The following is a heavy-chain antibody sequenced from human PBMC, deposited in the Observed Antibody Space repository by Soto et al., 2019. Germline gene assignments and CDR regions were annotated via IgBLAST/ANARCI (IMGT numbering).Heavy chain of an antibody. D-gene: IGHD6-19*01. V-gene: IGHV3-73*02. CDR3: TRIPEGHIKQWLVRGLLYFDY. Sequence: EVQLVESGGGLVQPGGSLKLSCAASGFTFSGSAMHWVRQASGKGLEWVGRIRSKANSYATAYAASVKGRFTISRDDSKNTAYLQMNSLKTEDTAVYYCTRIPEGHIKQWLVRGLLYFDYWGQGTLVTVSS. CDR2: IRSKANSYAT. CDR1: GFTFSGSA. J-gene: IGHJ4*02.